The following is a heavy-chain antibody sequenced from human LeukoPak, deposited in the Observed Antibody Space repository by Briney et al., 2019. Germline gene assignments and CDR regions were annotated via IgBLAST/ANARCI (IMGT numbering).Heavy chain of an antibody. CDR2: IYYSGST. Sequence: RASETLSLTCTVSGGSISSGGYYWSWIRQHPGKGLEWIGYIYYSGSTYYNPSLKSRVTISLDTSKNQFPLKLSSVTAADTAVYYCARDNYSFDYWGQGTLVTVSS. D-gene: IGHD4-11*01. J-gene: IGHJ4*02. CDR1: GGSISSGGYY. CDR3: ARDNYSFDY. V-gene: IGHV4-31*03.